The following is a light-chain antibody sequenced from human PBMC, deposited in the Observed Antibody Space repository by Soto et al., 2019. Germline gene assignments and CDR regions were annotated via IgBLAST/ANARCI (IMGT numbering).Light chain of an antibody. V-gene: IGKV3-20*01. CDR2: GAS. CDR1: QSVSSNY. J-gene: IGKJ2*01. CDR3: QQYGSSPYT. Sequence: EIVLTQSPGTLSLSPGEGATLSCRASQSVSSNYLAWYQQKPGQAPRLLIYGASSRATDIPDRFSGSGSGTDFTLTISRLEPEDFAVYYCQQYGSSPYTFGQGTKLETK.